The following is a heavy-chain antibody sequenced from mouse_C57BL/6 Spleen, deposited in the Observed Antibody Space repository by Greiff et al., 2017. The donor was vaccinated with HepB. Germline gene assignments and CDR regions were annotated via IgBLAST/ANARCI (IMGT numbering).Heavy chain of an antibody. CDR1: GYTFTSYW. Sequence: QVHVKQPGTELVKPGASVKLSCKASGYTFTSYWMHWVKQRPGQGLEWIGNINPSNGGTNYNEKFKSKATLTVDKSSSTAYMQLSSLTSEDSAVYYCARRGRLRDYFDYWGQGTTLTVSS. D-gene: IGHD1-1*01. CDR3: ARRGRLRDYFDY. CDR2: INPSNGGT. V-gene: IGHV1-53*01. J-gene: IGHJ2*01.